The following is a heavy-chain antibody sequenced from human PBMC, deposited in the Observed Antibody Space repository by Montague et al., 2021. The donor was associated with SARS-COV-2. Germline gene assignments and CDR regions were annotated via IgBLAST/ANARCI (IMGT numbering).Heavy chain of an antibody. V-gene: IGHV6-1*01. CDR3: ARTTTRMLYPENAFDI. CDR2: TYYRSEWYH. J-gene: IGHJ3*02. CDR1: GDSASSNTAT. Sequence: CAISGDSASSNTATWNWIRQSPSRGLEWLGRTYYRSEWYHDYAIXLKSRITINPDTSKNQFSLQLSTVAPEDTAVFYCARTTTRMLYPENAFDIWGQGTMVTVSS. D-gene: IGHD2-15*01.